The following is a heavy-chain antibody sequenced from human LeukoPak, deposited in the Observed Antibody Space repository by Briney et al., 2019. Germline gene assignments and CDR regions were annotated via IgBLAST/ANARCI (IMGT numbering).Heavy chain of an antibody. CDR1: GFTFSSYG. D-gene: IGHD4-23*01. V-gene: IGHV3-23*01. CDR3: AKRSDYDGDWNYFDY. CDR2: ISDGGGST. Sequence: PGGSLRLSCAASGFTFSSYGMSWVRQAPGKGLEWVSAISDGGGSTFYADSVQGRFTISKDNSKNTLYLQMNSLRVEDTAIYYCAKRSDYDGDWNYFDYWGQGTLVTVSS. J-gene: IGHJ4*02.